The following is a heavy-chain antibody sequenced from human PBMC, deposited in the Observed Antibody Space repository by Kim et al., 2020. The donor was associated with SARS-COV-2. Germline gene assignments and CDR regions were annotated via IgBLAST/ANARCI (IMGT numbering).Heavy chain of an antibody. V-gene: IGHV4-39*01. Sequence: SETLSLTCTVSGGSISSSSYYWGWIRQPPGKGLEWIGSIYYSGSTYYNPSLKSRGTISVDTSKNQFSLKLSSVTAADTAVYYCARHPVSAVLLWFRELTAYYFDYWGQGTLVTVSS. J-gene: IGHJ4*02. CDR1: GGSISSSSYY. CDR2: IYYSGST. D-gene: IGHD3-10*01. CDR3: ARHPVSAVLLWFRELTAYYFDY.